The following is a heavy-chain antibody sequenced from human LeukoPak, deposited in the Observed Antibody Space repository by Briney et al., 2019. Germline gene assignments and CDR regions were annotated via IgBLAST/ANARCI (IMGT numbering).Heavy chain of an antibody. CDR3: ARGGAYYDSSGYYPPHYYFDY. J-gene: IGHJ4*02. D-gene: IGHD3-22*01. V-gene: IGHV4-34*01. Sequence: SETLSLTCAVYGGSFSDYYWSWIRQPPGKGLEWIGEINHSGSTNYNPSLKSRVTISVDTSKNQFSLKLSSVTAADTAVYYCARGGAYYDSSGYYPPHYYFDYWGQGTLVTVSS. CDR1: GGSFSDYY. CDR2: INHSGST.